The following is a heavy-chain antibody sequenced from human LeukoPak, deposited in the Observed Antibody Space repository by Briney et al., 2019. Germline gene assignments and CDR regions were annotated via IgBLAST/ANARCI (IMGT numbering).Heavy chain of an antibody. V-gene: IGHV4-59*01. D-gene: IGHD4/OR15-4a*01. CDR2: MHNGVHT. J-gene: IGHJ4*02. CDR1: GDSISSYF. CDR3: AATIKRDYGDTNLDY. Sequence: SETLSLTCAVPGDSISSYFWSWIRQPPGKGLEWIGYMHNGVHTNYNPSLKSRVTISGDTSKNQLSLKLTSVTAADTAVYHCAATIKRDYGDTNLDYWGQGTLVTVSS.